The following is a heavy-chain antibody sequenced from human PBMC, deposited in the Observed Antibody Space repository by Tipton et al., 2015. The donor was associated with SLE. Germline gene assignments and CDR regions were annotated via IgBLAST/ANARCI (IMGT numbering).Heavy chain of an antibody. CDR1: GYTFTSYD. Sequence: QLVQSGAEVKKPGASVKVSCKASGYTFTSYDINWVRQAPGQGLEWMGRMNPNSGNTAYAHNSQGRVTMTRNTSTSTAYMELSSLRSEDTAVYYCARGGSSWRGDFGYWGQGTLVTVSS. J-gene: IGHJ4*02. CDR3: ARGGSSWRGDFGY. V-gene: IGHV1-8*01. D-gene: IGHD6-13*01. CDR2: MNPNSGNT.